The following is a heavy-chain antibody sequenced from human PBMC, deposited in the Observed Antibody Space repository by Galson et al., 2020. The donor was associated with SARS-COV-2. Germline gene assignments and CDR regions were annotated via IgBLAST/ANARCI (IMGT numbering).Heavy chain of an antibody. CDR1: GFTVSSDY. CDR2: IYSGGST. CDR3: ARLSWGY. D-gene: IGHD7-27*01. V-gene: IGHV3-66*02. Sequence: RGSLRLSCAASGFTVSSDYMSWVRQAPGKGLEWVSVIYSGGSTYYADSVKGRFTISRDNSKNTLYLQMNSLRAEDTAVYYCARLSWGYWGQGNLVTVSS. J-gene: IGHJ4*02.